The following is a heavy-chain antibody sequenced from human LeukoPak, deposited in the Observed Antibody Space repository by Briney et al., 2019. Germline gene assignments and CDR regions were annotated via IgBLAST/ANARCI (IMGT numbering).Heavy chain of an antibody. D-gene: IGHD6-13*01. Sequence: SETLSLTCTVSGGSITSSGHYWDWIRQPPGAGLEWIGDISYSGSTYYNPSLRSRVTMSVDTSKNQFSLKLTSVTVADTAVYYCARHQHQQPHDYWGQGTLVTVSS. CDR1: GGSITSSGHY. CDR3: ARHQHQQPHDY. V-gene: IGHV4-39*01. J-gene: IGHJ4*02. CDR2: ISYSGST.